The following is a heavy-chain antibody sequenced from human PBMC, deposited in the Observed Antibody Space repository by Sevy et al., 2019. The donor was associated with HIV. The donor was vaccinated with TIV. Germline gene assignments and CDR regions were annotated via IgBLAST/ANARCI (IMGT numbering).Heavy chain of an antibody. D-gene: IGHD3-16*02. J-gene: IGHJ4*02. CDR3: ARRGYDYIWGSYRRYYFDY. CDR1: GGSISSSSYY. CDR2: IYYSGST. V-gene: IGHV4-39*01. Sequence: SETLSLTCTVSGGSISSSSYYWGWIRQPPGKGLEWIGSIYYSGSTYYNPSLKSRVTISVDTSKNQFSLKLSSVTAAETAVYYCARRGYDYIWGSYRRYYFDYWGQGTLVTVSS.